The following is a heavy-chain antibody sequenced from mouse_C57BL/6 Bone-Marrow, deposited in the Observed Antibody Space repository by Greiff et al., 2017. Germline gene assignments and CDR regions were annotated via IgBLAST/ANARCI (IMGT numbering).Heavy chain of an antibody. V-gene: IGHV1-64*01. Sequence: VQLQQPGAELVKPGASVKLSCKASGYTFTSYWMHWVKQRHGQGLEWIGMIHPNSGSTNYNEKFKSKATLTVDKSSSTAYMQLSSLTSADSAVYCGAKSKPWFAYWGQGTLVTVSA. CDR2: IHPNSGST. CDR3: AKSKPWFAY. CDR1: GYTFTSYW. J-gene: IGHJ3*01.